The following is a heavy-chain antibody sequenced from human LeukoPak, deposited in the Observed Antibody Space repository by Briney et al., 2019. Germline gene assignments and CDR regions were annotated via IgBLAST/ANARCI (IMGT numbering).Heavy chain of an antibody. CDR1: GGSISSGGYY. V-gene: IGHV4-31*03. CDR3: ARDCGRAYCGVA. CDR2: IYYSGST. J-gene: IGHJ5*02. D-gene: IGHD2-21*01. Sequence: SETLSLTCTVSGGSISSGGYYWSWIRQHPGKGLEWIGYIYYSGSTYYNPSLKSRFTISVDTSKNQFSLKLSSVIAADTAVYYCARDCGRAYCGVAWGQGTLVTVSS.